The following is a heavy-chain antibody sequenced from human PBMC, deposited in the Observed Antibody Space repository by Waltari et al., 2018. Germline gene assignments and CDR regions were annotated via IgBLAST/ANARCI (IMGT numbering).Heavy chain of an antibody. J-gene: IGHJ4*02. D-gene: IGHD2-21*02. CDR3: ARYCSGSCYGALDY. Sequence: EVQLLESGGNLVQPGGSLRVYCAASGLTFSNYAMAWFRPAPGKGLGWVAGTGARAAPAWYADSVRGRFTISRDNSRNTLYLQLDSLRDEDTAVYYCARYCSGSCYGALDYWGRGTLVTASS. CDR2: TGARAAPA. V-gene: IGHV3-23*01. CDR1: GLTFSNYA.